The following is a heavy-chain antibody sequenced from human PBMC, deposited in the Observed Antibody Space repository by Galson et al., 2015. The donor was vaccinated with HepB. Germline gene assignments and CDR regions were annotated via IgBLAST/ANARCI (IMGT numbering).Heavy chain of an antibody. CDR1: GFTFDDYA. CDR2: ISWNSGSI. D-gene: IGHD1-26*01. V-gene: IGHV3-9*01. CDR3: AKGPPYSGSYYLYFDY. Sequence: SLRVSCAASGFTFDDYAMHWVRQAPGKGLEWVSGISWNSGSIGYADSVKGRFTISRDNAKNSLYLQMNSLRAEDTALYYCAKGPPYSGSYYLYFDYWGQGTLVTVSS. J-gene: IGHJ4*02.